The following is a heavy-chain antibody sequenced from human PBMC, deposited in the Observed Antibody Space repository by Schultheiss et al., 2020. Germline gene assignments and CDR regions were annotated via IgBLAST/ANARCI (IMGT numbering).Heavy chain of an antibody. Sequence: SETLSLTCAVYGGSFSGYYWSWIRQPPGKGLEWIGEINHSGSTNYNPSLKSRVTISVDTSKNQFSLKLSSVTAADTAVYYCAREYSSGWYAAFDIWGQGTMVTVSS. CDR1: GGSFSGYY. CDR2: INHSGST. V-gene: IGHV4-34*01. D-gene: IGHD6-19*01. J-gene: IGHJ3*02. CDR3: AREYSSGWYAAFDI.